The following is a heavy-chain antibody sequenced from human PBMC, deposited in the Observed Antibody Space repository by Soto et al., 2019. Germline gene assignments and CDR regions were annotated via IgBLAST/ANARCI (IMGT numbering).Heavy chain of an antibody. CDR1: GYTFTSYG. CDR3: ARVGYSYGLVGHGYNWFDP. J-gene: IGHJ5*02. D-gene: IGHD5-18*01. CDR2: ISAYNGNT. Sequence: ASVKVSCKASGYTFTSYGISWVRQAPGQGLEWMGWISAYNGNTNYAQKLQGRVTMTTDTSTSTAYMELRSLRSDDTAVYYCARVGYSYGLVGHGYNWFDPWGQGTLVTVSS. V-gene: IGHV1-18*01.